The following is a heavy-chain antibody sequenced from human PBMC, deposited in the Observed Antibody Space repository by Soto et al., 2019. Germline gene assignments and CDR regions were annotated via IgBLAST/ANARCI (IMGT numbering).Heavy chain of an antibody. J-gene: IGHJ6*02. D-gene: IGHD4-17*01. V-gene: IGHV3-48*03. CDR2: ISSSGSTI. Sequence: GGSLRLSCAASGFTFSSYEMNWVRQAPGKGLEWVSYISSSGSTIYYADSVKGRFTISRDNAKNSLYLQMNSLRAEDTAVYYCARDVDYGDYSYFDYGMDVWGQGTTVTVSS. CDR3: ARDVDYGDYSYFDYGMDV. CDR1: GFTFSSYE.